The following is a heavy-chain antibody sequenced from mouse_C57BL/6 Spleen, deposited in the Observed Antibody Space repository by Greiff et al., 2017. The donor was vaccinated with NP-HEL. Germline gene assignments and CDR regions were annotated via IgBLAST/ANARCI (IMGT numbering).Heavy chain of an antibody. Sequence: VQVVESGPELVKPGASVKISCKASGYSFTSYYIHWVKQRPGQGLEWIGWIYPGSGNTKYNEKFKGKATLTADTSSSTAYMQLSSLTSEDSAVYYCARDGDDGYYDYYAMDYWGQGTSVTVSS. D-gene: IGHD2-3*01. CDR1: GYSFTSYY. J-gene: IGHJ4*01. V-gene: IGHV1-66*01. CDR3: ARDGDDGYYDYYAMDY. CDR2: IYPGSGNT.